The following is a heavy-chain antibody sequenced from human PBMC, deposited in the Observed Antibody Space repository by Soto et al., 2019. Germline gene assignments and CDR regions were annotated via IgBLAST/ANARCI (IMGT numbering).Heavy chain of an antibody. J-gene: IGHJ5*02. CDR1: GGTFSSYA. CDR2: IIPIFGTA. V-gene: IGHV1-69*01. CDR3: ARSQNGWYSGWFDP. D-gene: IGHD6-19*01. Sequence: QVQLVQSGAEVKKPGSSVKVSCKASGGTFSSYAISWVRQAPGQALEWRGGIIPIFGTANYAQKFQGRVTITADESTSTAYMELSSLRSEATAVYYCARSQNGWYSGWFDPWGQGTLVTVSS.